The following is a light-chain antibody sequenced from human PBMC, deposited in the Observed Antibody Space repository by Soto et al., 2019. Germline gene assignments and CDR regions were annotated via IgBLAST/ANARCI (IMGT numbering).Light chain of an antibody. CDR3: QQYNSYSGM. J-gene: IGKJ1*01. Sequence: QMTPSSFPPSAAGGDRVTITFRASQSISIYLAWYQQKPGKAPKLLIYEASSLESGVPSRFSGSGSGTEFTLTISGLQPDDFASYYCQQYNSYSGMFGQGTKVDIK. CDR2: EAS. CDR1: QSISIY. V-gene: IGKV1-5*03.